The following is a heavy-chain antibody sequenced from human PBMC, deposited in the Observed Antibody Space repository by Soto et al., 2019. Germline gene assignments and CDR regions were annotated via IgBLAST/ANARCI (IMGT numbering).Heavy chain of an antibody. CDR3: ARDSSYYYDSSGYYDSRSRTFDF. CDR2: IYYSGST. Sequence: SETLSLTCTVSGGSVSSGSYYWSWIRQPPGKGLEWIGYIYYSGSTNYNPSLKSRVTISVDTSKNQFSLKLSSVTAADTAVYYCARDSSYYYDSSGYYDSRSRTFDFRSQGTLVTGSS. V-gene: IGHV4-61*01. CDR1: GGSVSSGSYY. J-gene: IGHJ4*02. D-gene: IGHD3-22*01.